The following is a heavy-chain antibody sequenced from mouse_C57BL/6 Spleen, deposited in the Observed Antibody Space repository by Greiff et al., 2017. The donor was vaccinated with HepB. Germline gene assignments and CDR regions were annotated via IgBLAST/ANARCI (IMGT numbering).Heavy chain of an antibody. CDR1: GYSITSGYY. Sequence: EVQLQESGPGLVKPSQSLSLTCSVTGYSITSGYYWNWIRQFPGNKLEWMGYISYDGSNNYNPSLKNRNSITRDTSKNQFFLKLNSVTTEDTATYYCARGISGSSYQAWFAYWGQGTLVTVSA. CDR2: ISYDGSN. J-gene: IGHJ3*01. D-gene: IGHD1-1*01. CDR3: ARGISGSSYQAWFAY. V-gene: IGHV3-6*01.